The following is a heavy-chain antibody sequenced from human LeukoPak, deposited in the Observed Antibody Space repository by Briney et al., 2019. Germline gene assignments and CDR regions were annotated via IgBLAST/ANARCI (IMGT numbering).Heavy chain of an antibody. CDR2: ISAYNGNT. V-gene: IGHV1-18*01. Sequence: RGESLKISCKGSGYSFTSYGITWVRQAPGQGLEWMGWISAYNGNTNYAQRLQGRVTMTTDTSTSTAYMELRSLTSDDTAVYYCARVPSGGPFDYWGQGTLVTVSS. CDR1: GYSFTSYG. CDR3: ARVPSGGPFDY. D-gene: IGHD2-15*01. J-gene: IGHJ4*02.